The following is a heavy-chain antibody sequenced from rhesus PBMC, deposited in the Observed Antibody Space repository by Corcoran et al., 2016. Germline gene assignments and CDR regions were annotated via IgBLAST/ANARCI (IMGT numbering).Heavy chain of an antibody. CDR2: IYGSSGST. CDR1: GYSISSGYD. CDR3: AIEAGVFEF. V-gene: IGHV4-76*01. D-gene: IGHD3-34*01. J-gene: IGHJ1*01. Sequence: QVQLQESGPGVVKPSETLSLTCAVSGYSISSGYDWSWIRQPPGMGLEWIGFIYGSSGSTNYNPSLKNRVTISKDTSKNQFSLKLSSVTAADTAVYYCAIEAGVFEFWGQGALVTVSS.